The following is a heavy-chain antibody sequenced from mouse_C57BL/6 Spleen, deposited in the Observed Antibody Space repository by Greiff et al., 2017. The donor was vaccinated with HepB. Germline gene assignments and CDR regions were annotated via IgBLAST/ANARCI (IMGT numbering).Heavy chain of an antibody. CDR2: IYPGSGST. V-gene: IGHV1-55*01. D-gene: IGHD2-4*01. CDR1: GYTFTSYW. CDR3: ARGGITPQYYAMDY. Sequence: QVQLQQSGAELVKPGASVKMSCKASGYTFTSYWITWVKQRPGQGLEWIGDIYPGSGSTNYNEKFKSKATLTVDTSSSTAYMQLSSLTSEDSAVYYCARGGITPQYYAMDYWGQGTSVTVSS. J-gene: IGHJ4*01.